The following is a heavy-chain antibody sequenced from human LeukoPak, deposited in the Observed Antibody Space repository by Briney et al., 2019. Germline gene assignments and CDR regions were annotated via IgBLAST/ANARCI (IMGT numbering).Heavy chain of an antibody. Sequence: GASVKVSCKASGYTFTSYYMHWVRQAPGQGLEWMGIINPSGGSTSYAQKFQGRVTMTRDMSTSTVYMELSSLRSEDTAVYYCARDQSPRDSSGWTDIDYWGQGTLVTVSS. D-gene: IGHD6-19*01. CDR1: GYTFTSYY. CDR2: INPSGGST. V-gene: IGHV1-46*01. CDR3: ARDQSPRDSSGWTDIDY. J-gene: IGHJ4*02.